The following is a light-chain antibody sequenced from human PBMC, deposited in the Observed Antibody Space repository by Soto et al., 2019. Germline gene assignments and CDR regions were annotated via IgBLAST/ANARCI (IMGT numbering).Light chain of an antibody. CDR3: QHYGNSPPLFT. CDR2: GAP. Sequence: EIVLTQSPGTLSLSPGERATLSCRASQSVSSSSLAWYQQKPGQAPRLLIYGAPSRATGIPGRISGSGSGTDFTLTISRLEPEDYAVYYCQHYGNSPPLFTFGPGTKVDIK. CDR1: QSVSSSS. J-gene: IGKJ3*01. V-gene: IGKV3-20*01.